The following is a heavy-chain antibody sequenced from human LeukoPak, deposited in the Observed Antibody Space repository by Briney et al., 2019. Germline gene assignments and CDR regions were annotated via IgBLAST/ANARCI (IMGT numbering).Heavy chain of an antibody. CDR3: ARDKTGGQYYFDY. J-gene: IGHJ4*02. CDR2: IIPIFGTA. CDR1: GGTFSSYA. V-gene: IGHV1-69*13. D-gene: IGHD7-27*01. Sequence: SVKVSCKASGGTFSSYAISWVRQAPGQGLEWMGGIIPIFGTANYAQKFQGRVTITADESTSTAYMELSSPRSEDTAVYYCARDKTGGQYYFDYWGQGTLVTVSS.